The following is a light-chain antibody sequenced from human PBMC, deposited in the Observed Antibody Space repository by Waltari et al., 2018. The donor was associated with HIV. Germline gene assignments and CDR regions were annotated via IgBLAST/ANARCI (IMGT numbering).Light chain of an antibody. J-gene: IGLJ2*01. CDR2: SYN. Sequence: QSVLTQPPSASGTPGPRVTTLCSGSSSHIGNNAVSWYQQFPGTAPKHLIYSYNQRPSGVPDRFSGSKSGTSASLAISGLQSEDEANYYCETLDDNLNGPVFGGGTKLTVL. CDR1: SSHIGNNA. CDR3: ETLDDNLNGPV. V-gene: IGLV1-44*01.